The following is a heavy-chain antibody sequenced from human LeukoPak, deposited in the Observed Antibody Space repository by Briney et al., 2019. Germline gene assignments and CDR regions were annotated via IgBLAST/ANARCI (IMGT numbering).Heavy chain of an antibody. CDR2: ISSSGSTI. CDR1: GFTFSDYY. D-gene: IGHD3-10*01. V-gene: IGHV3-11*04. Sequence: GGSLRLSCAASGFTFSDYYMSWIRQAPGKGLEWVSYISSSGSTIYYADSVKGRFTISRDNSKNTLYLQMNSLRAEDTAVYYCAKDLARITMVRGVINWGQGTLVTVSS. J-gene: IGHJ4*02. CDR3: AKDLARITMVRGVIN.